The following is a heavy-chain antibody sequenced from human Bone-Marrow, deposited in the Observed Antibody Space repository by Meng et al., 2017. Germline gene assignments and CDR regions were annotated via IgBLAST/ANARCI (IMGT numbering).Heavy chain of an antibody. CDR2: IRPDNGNT. D-gene: IGHD2-2*01. Sequence: ASVKVSCKASGYNFTDFVVTWVRRAPGQGLEWMGWIRPDNGNTKSAQNFEARVTQTTDTSTSTAYMELRSLKSDDTAIYYCAREYTSIWDLDCWGQGTLVTVSS. J-gene: IGHJ4*02. V-gene: IGHV1-18*01. CDR3: AREYTSIWDLDC. CDR1: GYNFTDFV.